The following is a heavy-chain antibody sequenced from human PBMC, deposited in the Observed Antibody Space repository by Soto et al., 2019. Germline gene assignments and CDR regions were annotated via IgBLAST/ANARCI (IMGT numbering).Heavy chain of an antibody. CDR2: SNHSGST. CDR3: ARVYCSSTSCYSDFTDGGDP. J-gene: IGHJ5*02. V-gene: IGHV4-34*01. CDR1: GGSFSGYY. D-gene: IGHD2-2*01. Sequence: QVQLQQWGAGLLKPSETLSLTCAVYGGSFSGYYWSWIRQPPGTGLEWIGESNHSGSTNYNPSLKSRVTISVDTSKNKFSPKLSSVTAAATAVYYCARVYCSSTSCYSDFTDGGDPWGQGTLVTVSA.